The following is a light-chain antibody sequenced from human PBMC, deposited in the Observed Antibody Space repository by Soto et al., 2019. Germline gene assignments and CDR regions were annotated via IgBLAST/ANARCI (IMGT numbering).Light chain of an antibody. Sequence: QSVLTQPPSVSGAPGQRVTISCTGSSSNIGAGYDVHWYQQLPGTAPKLVIYGTTNRPSGVPDRFSGSKSGTSASLAITGLQAEDEADYYCAAWDDSLSGWVFGGGTKLTVL. CDR1: SSNIGAGYD. V-gene: IGLV1-40*01. J-gene: IGLJ3*02. CDR2: GTT. CDR3: AAWDDSLSGWV.